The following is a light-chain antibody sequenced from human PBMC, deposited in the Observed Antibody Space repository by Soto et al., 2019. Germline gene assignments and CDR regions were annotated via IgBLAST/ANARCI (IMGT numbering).Light chain of an antibody. Sequence: EIVLTQSPATLSLSPGERATLSCRASQSVSSYLAWYQQNPGQAPRLLIYDASNRATGIPARFSGSGSGTDFTLTISSLEPEDFAVDYCQQRSNWPWTFGQGTKVEIK. J-gene: IGKJ1*01. CDR3: QQRSNWPWT. V-gene: IGKV3-11*01. CDR1: QSVSSY. CDR2: DAS.